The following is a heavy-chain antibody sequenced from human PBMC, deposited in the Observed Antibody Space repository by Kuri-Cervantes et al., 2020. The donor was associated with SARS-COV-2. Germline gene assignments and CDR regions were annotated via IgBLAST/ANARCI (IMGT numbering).Heavy chain of an antibody. CDR3: ARELGNTAVTGHLYYYYGMDV. V-gene: IGHV1-18*04. CDR2: ISPYHGNT. CDR1: GYTFTGYY. D-gene: IGHD6-19*01. Sequence: ASVKVSCKASGYTFTGYYMHWVRQAPGQGLEWMGWISPYHGNTKYTQKFQGRVTMTTDTSTSTAHMELRSLRSDDTAVYYCARELGNTAVTGHLYYYYGMDVWGQGTTVTVSS. J-gene: IGHJ6*02.